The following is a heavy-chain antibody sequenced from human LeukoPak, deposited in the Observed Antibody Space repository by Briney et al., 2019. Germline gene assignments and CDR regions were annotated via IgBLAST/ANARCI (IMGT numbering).Heavy chain of an antibody. V-gene: IGHV3-7*01. CDR2: VKQDGSEK. J-gene: IGHJ3*02. CDR3: AGDILTGFGDVFDI. Sequence: GGSLRLSCEASGFTFGDYAMSWVRRAPGKGLEWVASVKQDGSEKYYVDSVKGRFTISRDNAENSLHLQMNSLRAEDTAVYFCAGDILTGFGDVFDIWGQGTMVTVSS. D-gene: IGHD3-9*01. CDR1: GFTFGDYA.